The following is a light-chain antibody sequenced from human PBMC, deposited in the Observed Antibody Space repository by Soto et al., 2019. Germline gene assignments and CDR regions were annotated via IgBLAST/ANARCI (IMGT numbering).Light chain of an antibody. CDR2: LNSDGSH. Sequence: QPVLTQSPSASASLGASVKLTCTLSSGHTNYAIAWHQQQPEKGPRYLMKLNSDGSHSKGDGIPDRFSGSSSGAERYLTISSLQSEDEADYYCQTWATGIVVFGGGTKLT. CDR3: QTWATGIVV. J-gene: IGLJ2*01. V-gene: IGLV4-69*01. CDR1: SGHTNYA.